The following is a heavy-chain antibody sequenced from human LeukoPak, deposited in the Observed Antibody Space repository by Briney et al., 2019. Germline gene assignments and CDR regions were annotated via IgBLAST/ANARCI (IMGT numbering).Heavy chain of an antibody. CDR2: MNPNSGNT. V-gene: IGHV1-8*01. Sequence: GASVKVSCKASGYTFTSYDINWVRQATGQGLEWMGWMNPNSGNTGYAQKFQGRVTMTTDTSTSTAYMELRSLRSDDTAVYYCARDCGGDCYSLDYWGQGTLVTVSS. CDR1: GYTFTSYD. D-gene: IGHD2-21*02. CDR3: ARDCGGDCYSLDY. J-gene: IGHJ4*02.